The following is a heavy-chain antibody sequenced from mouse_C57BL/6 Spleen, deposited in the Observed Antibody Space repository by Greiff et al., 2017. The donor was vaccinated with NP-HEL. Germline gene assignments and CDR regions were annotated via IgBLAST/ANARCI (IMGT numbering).Heavy chain of an antibody. CDR2: IWSGGST. D-gene: IGHD2-3*01. J-gene: IGHJ4*01. Sequence: VNLVESGPGLVQPSQSLSITCTVSGFSLTSYGVHWVRQSPGKGLEWLGVIWSGGSTDYNAAFISRLSISKDNSKSQVFFKMNSLQADDTAIYYCARNGPDGYFYYAMDYWGQGTSVTVSS. CDR1: GFSLTSYG. V-gene: IGHV2-2*01. CDR3: ARNGPDGYFYYAMDY.